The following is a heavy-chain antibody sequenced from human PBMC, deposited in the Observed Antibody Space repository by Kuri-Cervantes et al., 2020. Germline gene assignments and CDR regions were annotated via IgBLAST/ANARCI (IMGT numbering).Heavy chain of an antibody. CDR1: GFTFSSYA. CDR3: ARDYHERVGAFDI. Sequence: GGSLRLSCAASGFTFSSYAMHWVRQAPGKGLEWVAVIWYDGSNKYYADSVKGRFTISRDNSKNTLYLQMNSLRAEDTAVYYCARDYHERVGAFDIWGQGTMVTVSS. J-gene: IGHJ3*02. CDR2: IWYDGSNK. D-gene: IGHD1-1*01. V-gene: IGHV3-33*08.